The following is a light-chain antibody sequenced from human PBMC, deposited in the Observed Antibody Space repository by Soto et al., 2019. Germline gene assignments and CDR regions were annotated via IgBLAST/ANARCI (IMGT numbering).Light chain of an antibody. CDR3: QQGHNWPLT. CDR1: QSISSE. J-gene: IGKJ2*01. V-gene: IGKV3-15*01. CDR2: GAS. Sequence: EIVMTQSPATLSVSPGESATLSCRASQSISSELAWYQQKPGHPPRLLIYGASTRATGVPARFTGSGSGSDFTLTLSGLQSEDFAVYYCQQGHNWPLTFVQGTRLEI.